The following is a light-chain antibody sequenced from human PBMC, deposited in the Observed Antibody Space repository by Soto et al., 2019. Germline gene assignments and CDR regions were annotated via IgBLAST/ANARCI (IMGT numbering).Light chain of an antibody. Sequence: DIQLTQSPSSLSAQVGDRVTITCRTSQNINNFLNWYRQRPVEAPELLIYGESVLRSGVSTRFRGSGSVTDLTTTISGFQPEYSANYYCQDTFRTPPRTLGEGT. CDR1: QNINNF. CDR2: GES. V-gene: IGKV1-39*01. CDR3: QDTFRTPPRT. J-gene: IGKJ1*01.